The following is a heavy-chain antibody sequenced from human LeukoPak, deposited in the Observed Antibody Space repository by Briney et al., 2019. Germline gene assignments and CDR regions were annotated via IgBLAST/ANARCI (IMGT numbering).Heavy chain of an antibody. CDR3: AKVRSVVPVARTTSYFDY. CDR2: ISGSGGST. J-gene: IGHJ4*02. V-gene: IGHV3-23*01. D-gene: IGHD2-2*01. CDR1: GFTFSSYA. Sequence: SGGSLRLSCAASGFTFSSYAMSWVRQAPGKGLEWVSAISGSGGSTYYADSVKGRFTISRDNSKNTLYLQMNSLRAEDTAVYYCAKVRSVVPVARTTSYFDYWGQGTLVTVSS.